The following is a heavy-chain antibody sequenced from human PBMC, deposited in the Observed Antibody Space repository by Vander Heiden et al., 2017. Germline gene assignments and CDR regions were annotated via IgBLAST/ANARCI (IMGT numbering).Heavy chain of an antibody. CDR2: IKHDGNEK. Sequence: EVQLVESGGDLVQPGGSLRLSCAASGFTFSDYWMSWVRQAPGKGLAWVANIKHDGNEKYYVDSLKGRFTISRDNAKNSLYLQMNSLRAEDTAMYYCARTQNRAFDIRGQGTMVTVSS. V-gene: IGHV3-7*03. CDR1: GFTFSDYW. J-gene: IGHJ3*02. CDR3: ARTQNRAFDI.